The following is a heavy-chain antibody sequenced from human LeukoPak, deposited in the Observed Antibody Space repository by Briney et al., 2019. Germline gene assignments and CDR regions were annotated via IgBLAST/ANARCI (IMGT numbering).Heavy chain of an antibody. CDR1: GGSISSHY. CDR3: ARVGFLEWLLFDY. J-gene: IGHJ4*02. V-gene: IGHV4-59*11. CDR2: IHYSGST. Sequence: PSETLSLTCTVSGGSISSHYWSWIRQPPGKGLEWIGYIHYSGSTNYNPSLKSRVTISVDTSKNQFSLKLSSVTAADTAVYYCARVGFLEWLLFDYWGQGTLVTVSS. D-gene: IGHD3-3*02.